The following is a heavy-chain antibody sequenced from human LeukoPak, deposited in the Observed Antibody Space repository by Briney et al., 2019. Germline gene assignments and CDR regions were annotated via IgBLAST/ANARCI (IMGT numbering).Heavy chain of an antibody. CDR1: GFTFSSYA. D-gene: IGHD3-10*01. CDR3: ARDARGFTMVRGTLDY. V-gene: IGHV3-30*04. Sequence: PGGSLRLSCAASGFTFSSYAMHWVRQAPGKGLEWVAVISYDGSNKYYADSVKGRFTISRDNSKNTLYLQMNSLRAEDTAVYYCARDARGFTMVRGTLDYWGQGTLVTVSS. J-gene: IGHJ4*02. CDR2: ISYDGSNK.